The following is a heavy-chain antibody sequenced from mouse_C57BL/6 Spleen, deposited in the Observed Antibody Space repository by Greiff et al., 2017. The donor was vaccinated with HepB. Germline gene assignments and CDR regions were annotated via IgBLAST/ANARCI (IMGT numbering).Heavy chain of an antibody. J-gene: IGHJ2*01. CDR2: IYPGGGYT. Sequence: QVQLQQSGAELVRPGTSVKMSCKASGYTFTNYWIGWAKQRPGHGLEWIGDIYPGGGYTNYNEKFKGKATLTADKSSSTAYMQFSSLTSEDSAIYDCARRDYYGSSYVLFDYWGQGTTLTVSS. D-gene: IGHD1-1*01. CDR1: GYTFTNYW. V-gene: IGHV1-63*01. CDR3: ARRDYYGSSYVLFDY.